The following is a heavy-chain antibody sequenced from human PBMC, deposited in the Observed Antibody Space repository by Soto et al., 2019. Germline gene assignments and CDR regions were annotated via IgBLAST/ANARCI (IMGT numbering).Heavy chain of an antibody. CDR2: MNPNSGNT. CDR1: GYTFTSYD. J-gene: IGHJ6*02. CDR3: ARGPAATPYYYYYGMDV. V-gene: IGHV1-8*01. Sequence: QVQLVQSGAEVKKPGASVKVSCTASGYTFTSYDINWVRQATGQGLEWMGWMNPNSGNTGYAQKFQGRVTMTRNTSISTAYMELSSLRSEDTAVYYCARGPAATPYYYYYGMDVWGQGTTVTVSS. D-gene: IGHD2-15*01.